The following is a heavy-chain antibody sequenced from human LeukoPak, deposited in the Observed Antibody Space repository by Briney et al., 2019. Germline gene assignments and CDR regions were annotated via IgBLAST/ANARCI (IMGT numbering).Heavy chain of an antibody. CDR3: ARGEPNFYGNNQATDF. CDR1: GYSFSGHY. J-gene: IGHJ4*02. V-gene: IGHV1-2*02. Sequence: GASVKVSCKTSGYSFSGHYIQWVRQAPGQGLEWMGWINPNTGATDSAQKFQGRVTMITDSSVNTAYMELHNLKSDDTAVYYCARGEPNFYGNNQATDFWGQGTLVSVSS. D-gene: IGHD2/OR15-2a*01. CDR2: INPNTGAT.